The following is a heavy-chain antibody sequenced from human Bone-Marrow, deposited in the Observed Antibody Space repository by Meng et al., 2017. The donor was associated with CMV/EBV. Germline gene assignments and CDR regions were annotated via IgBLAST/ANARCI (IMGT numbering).Heavy chain of an antibody. V-gene: IGHV3-74*01. J-gene: IGHJ3*02. CDR2: INSDGSST. CDR3: ARAPVVPAAIVGDAFDI. CDR1: GFTFSSYW. Sequence: GGFLRLSCAASGFTFSSYWMHWVHQAPGKGLVWVSRINSDGSSTSYADSVKGRFTISRDNAKNTLYLQMNSLRAEDTAVYYCARAPVVPAAIVGDAFDIWGQGTMVTGSS. D-gene: IGHD2-2*01.